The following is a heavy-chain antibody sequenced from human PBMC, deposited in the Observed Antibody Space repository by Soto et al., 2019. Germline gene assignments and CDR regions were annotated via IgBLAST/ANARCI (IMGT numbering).Heavy chain of an antibody. CDR3: ASGASRWYPYFFYS. D-gene: IGHD6-13*01. J-gene: IGHJ4*02. CDR2: IIPYYNTL. CDR1: EGTFNSYA. V-gene: IGHV1-69*01. Sequence: QAQVVQSGAEVRKPGSSVKLSCKASEGTFNSYAIAWVRPAPGQGLEWMGGIIPYYNTLNYAQKFQDRVTITADDSTNTVYMELSSLRSDDTAVYFCASGASRWYPYFFYSWAQGTLVTVSS.